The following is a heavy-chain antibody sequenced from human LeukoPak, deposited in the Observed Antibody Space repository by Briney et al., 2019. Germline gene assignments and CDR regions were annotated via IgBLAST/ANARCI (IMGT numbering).Heavy chain of an antibody. J-gene: IGHJ4*02. Sequence: ASVKVSCKASGYTFTNYYMHWVRQAPGQGLEWMGIINPSGGSASYAQKFQGRVTMTRDTSISTAYMELSRLRSDDTAVYYCARDQYCSGGSCYLFWGQGTLVTVSS. CDR1: GYTFTNYY. D-gene: IGHD2-15*01. V-gene: IGHV1-46*01. CDR3: ARDQYCSGGSCYLF. CDR2: INPSGGSA.